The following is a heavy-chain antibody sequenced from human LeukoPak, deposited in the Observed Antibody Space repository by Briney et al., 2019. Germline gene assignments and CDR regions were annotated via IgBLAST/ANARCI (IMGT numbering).Heavy chain of an antibody. V-gene: IGHV1-69*04. Sequence: SVKVSCKASGGTFSSYAISWVRQAPGQGLAWMGRIIPILGIANYAQKFQGRVTITADKSTSTAYMELSSLRSEDTAVYYCARVEAAAGSFDYWGQGTLVTVSS. CDR1: GGTFSSYA. CDR2: IIPILGIA. J-gene: IGHJ4*02. CDR3: ARVEAAAGSFDY. D-gene: IGHD6-13*01.